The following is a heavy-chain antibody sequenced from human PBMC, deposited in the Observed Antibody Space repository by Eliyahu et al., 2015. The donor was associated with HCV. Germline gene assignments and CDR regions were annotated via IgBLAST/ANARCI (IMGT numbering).Heavy chain of an antibody. J-gene: IGHJ4*02. CDR1: GFTFSSYA. D-gene: IGHD2-2*01. CDR2: ISGSGGST. Sequence: EVQLLESGGGLVQPGGSLRLSXAASGFTFSSYAMNWVRQAPGEGLEWGSAISGSGGSTYYADSVKGRFTISRDNSKNTLYLQMNSLRAEDTAVYYCAKLCSSTNIADYWGQGTLVTVSS. CDR3: AKLCSSTNIADY. V-gene: IGHV3-23*01.